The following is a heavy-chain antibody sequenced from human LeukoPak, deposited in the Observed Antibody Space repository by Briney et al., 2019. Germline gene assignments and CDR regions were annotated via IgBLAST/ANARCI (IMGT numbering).Heavy chain of an antibody. CDR1: AFTFSSYG. CDR2: INQDGSKE. Sequence: PGGSLRLSCAASAFTFSSYGMHWVRQAPGKGLEWVAQINQDGSKEYYIDSVKARFSISRDNARNSLSLQMNSLRAEDTAVYYCVRDGGVSGYDLLDYWGQGTLVTVSS. D-gene: IGHD5-12*01. CDR3: VRDGGVSGYDLLDY. J-gene: IGHJ4*02. V-gene: IGHV3-7*01.